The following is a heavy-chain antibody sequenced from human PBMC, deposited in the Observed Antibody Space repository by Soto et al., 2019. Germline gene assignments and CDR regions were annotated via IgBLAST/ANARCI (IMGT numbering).Heavy chain of an antibody. J-gene: IGHJ6*03. V-gene: IGHV1-8*01. CDR2: MNPNSGNT. Sequence: QVQLVQSGAEVKKPGASVKVSCKASGYTFTNYDINWVRQATGQGLEWMGRMNPNSGNTGYAQKLQGRVTMTRDTSISTAYMELSSLRSEDTAVYYCARANNMTLLRGVYYSSMDVWGQGTTVTVSS. CDR1: GYTFTNYD. D-gene: IGHD3-10*01. CDR3: ARANNMTLLRGVYYSSMDV.